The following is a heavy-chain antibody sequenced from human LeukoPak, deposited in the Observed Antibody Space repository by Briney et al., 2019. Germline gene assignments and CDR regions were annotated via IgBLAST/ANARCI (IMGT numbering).Heavy chain of an antibody. CDR1: GFTFSSYA. Sequence: GGSLGLSCAASGFTFSSYAMSWVRQAPGKGLEWVSAISGSGGSTYYADSVKGRFTISRDNSKNTLYLQMNSLRAEDTAVYYCAKGFSYGPGTPFDYWGQGTLVTVSS. V-gene: IGHV3-23*01. J-gene: IGHJ4*02. CDR3: AKGFSYGPGTPFDY. CDR2: ISGSGGST. D-gene: IGHD5-18*01.